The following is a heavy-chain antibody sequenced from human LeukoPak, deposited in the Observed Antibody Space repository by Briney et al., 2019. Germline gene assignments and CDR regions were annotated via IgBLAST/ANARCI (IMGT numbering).Heavy chain of an antibody. CDR2: ISGSGGST. D-gene: IGHD2/OR15-2a*01. V-gene: IGHV3-23*01. CDR1: GFTFSSYA. Sequence: GGSLRLSCAASGFTFSSYAMSWVRQAPGKGLEWVSVISGSGGSTYYADSVKGRFTISRDNSKDTLYLQMNNLRAEDTAVYYCSRLIIARTPYYFDFWGQGTLVTVSS. CDR3: SRLIIARTPYYFDF. J-gene: IGHJ4*02.